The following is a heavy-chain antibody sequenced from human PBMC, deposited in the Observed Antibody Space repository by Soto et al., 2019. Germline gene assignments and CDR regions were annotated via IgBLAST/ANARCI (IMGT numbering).Heavy chain of an antibody. CDR1: GGSISSSSYY. CDR3: ARHPPIDWLLEGAHYGMDV. D-gene: IGHD3-9*01. J-gene: IGHJ6*02. Sequence: SETLSLTSTVSGGSISSSSYYWGWIRQPPGKGLEWIGSIYYSGSTYYNPSLKSRVTISVDTSKNQFSLKLSSVTAADTAVYYCARHPPIDWLLEGAHYGMDVSGQGTTVTVSS. CDR2: IYYSGST. V-gene: IGHV4-39*01.